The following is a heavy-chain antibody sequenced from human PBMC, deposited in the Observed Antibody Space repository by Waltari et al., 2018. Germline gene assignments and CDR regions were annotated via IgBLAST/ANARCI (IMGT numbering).Heavy chain of an antibody. CDR1: GFAFAKYG. V-gene: IGHV3-23*04. CDR2: ISGSGGTT. Sequence: EVRLVESGGGLVQPGGSLRLSCAASGFAFAKYGMSWVRQAPGKGLECVSSISGSGGTTYYADSVKGRFTMSKDNSKNTLFLQMNSLRVDDTADYYCAKSSGSYYEVFDYWGRGTLVTVSS. D-gene: IGHD1-26*01. CDR3: AKSSGSYYEVFDY. J-gene: IGHJ4*02.